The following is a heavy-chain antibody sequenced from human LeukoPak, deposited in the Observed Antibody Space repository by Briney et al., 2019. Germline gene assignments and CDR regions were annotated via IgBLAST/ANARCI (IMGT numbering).Heavy chain of an antibody. V-gene: IGHV3-11*04. CDR3: TRRPYSSSWYYFDY. CDR2: ISSSGSML. Sequence: GGSLRLSCAASGFTVSSNYMSWVRQAPGKGLEWVSYISSSGSMLHYADFVEGRFTISRDNAKNSLYLQMSSLRVEDTAVYYCTRRPYSSSWYYFDYWGQGTLVTVSS. J-gene: IGHJ4*02. CDR1: GFTVSSNY. D-gene: IGHD6-13*01.